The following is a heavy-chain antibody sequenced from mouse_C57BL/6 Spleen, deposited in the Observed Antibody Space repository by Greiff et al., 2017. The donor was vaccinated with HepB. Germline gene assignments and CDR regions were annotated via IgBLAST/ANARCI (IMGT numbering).Heavy chain of an antibody. Sequence: EVKLQQSGPELVKPGASVKISCKASGYSFTGYYMNWVKQSPEKSLEWIGEINPSTGGTTYNQKFKAKATLTVDKSSSTAYMQLKSLTSEDSAVYYCARWISSGLFAYWGQGTLVTVSA. CDR1: GYSFTGYY. CDR2: INPSTGGT. CDR3: ARWISSGLFAY. V-gene: IGHV1-42*01. J-gene: IGHJ3*01. D-gene: IGHD3-2*02.